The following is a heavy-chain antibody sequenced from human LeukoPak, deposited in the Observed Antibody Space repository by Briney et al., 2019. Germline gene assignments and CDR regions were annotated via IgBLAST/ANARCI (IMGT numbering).Heavy chain of an antibody. V-gene: IGHV3-30*18. CDR3: AKGEGGSSSWYDFYDYGMDV. D-gene: IGHD6-13*01. J-gene: IGHJ6*04. CDR2: ISNDVTKE. Sequence: GRSPRLSCAASGFTFNRYAMHWVRQAPGKGLEWVAVISNDVTKEYSADSVKGRFTISRDNSKNTLYLTMDSLRAEDTAVYYCAKGEGGSSSWYDFYDYGMDVWGKGTTVTVSS. CDR1: GFTFNRYA.